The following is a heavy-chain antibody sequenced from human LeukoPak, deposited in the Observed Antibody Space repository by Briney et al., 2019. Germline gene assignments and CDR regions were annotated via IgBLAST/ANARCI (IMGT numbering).Heavy chain of an antibody. J-gene: IGHJ3*02. CDR3: ARVGYSYGFGGAFDI. V-gene: IGHV4-59*01. D-gene: IGHD5-18*01. Sequence: PSETLSLTCTVSGGSISSYYWSWIRQPPGKGLEWIGYIYYSGSTNYNPSLKSRVTISVDTSKNQFSLKLSSVTAADTAVYYCARVGYSYGFGGAFDIWGQGTMVTVSS. CDR1: GGSISSYY. CDR2: IYYSGST.